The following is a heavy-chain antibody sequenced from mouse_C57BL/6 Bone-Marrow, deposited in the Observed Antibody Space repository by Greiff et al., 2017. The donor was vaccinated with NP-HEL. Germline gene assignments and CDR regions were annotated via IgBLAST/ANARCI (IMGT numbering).Heavy chain of an antibody. CDR2: INSDGGST. Sequence: EVKLVESGGGLVQPGESLKLSCESNEYEFPSHDMSWVRKTPEQRLELVAAINSDGGSTYYPDNMERRFIISRDNTKKTQYLQMSSLRSEDTALLYCARFRDGYFDVWGTGTTVTVSS. V-gene: IGHV5-2*01. D-gene: IGHD3-3*01. CDR3: ARFRDGYFDV. CDR1: EYEFPSHD. J-gene: IGHJ1*03.